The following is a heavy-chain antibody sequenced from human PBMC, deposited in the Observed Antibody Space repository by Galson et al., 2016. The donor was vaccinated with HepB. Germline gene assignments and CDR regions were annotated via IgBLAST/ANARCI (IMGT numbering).Heavy chain of an antibody. CDR2: IYPGDSDA. CDR3: ARLQTHIGVAATGHFDF. V-gene: IGHV5-51*01. J-gene: IGHJ4*02. D-gene: IGHD6-19*01. CDR1: GYTFSNYW. Sequence: QSGAEVKKPGESLKISCKSSGYTFSNYWIVWVRQMPGRGLEYMGIIYPGDSDARYSPSFQGQVTMSADKSVNTAYLQWDSLTASDTAIYYCARLQTHIGVAATGHFDFWGQGSLVTVSS.